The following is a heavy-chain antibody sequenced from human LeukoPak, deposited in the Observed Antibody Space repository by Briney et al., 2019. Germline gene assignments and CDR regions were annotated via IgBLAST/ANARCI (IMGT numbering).Heavy chain of an antibody. D-gene: IGHD4-17*01. CDR3: ARDLVTVTKGFDI. V-gene: IGHV4-59*01. Sequence: PSETLSLTCAVYGGSFSGYYWTWIRQPPGKGLEWIGYISYIESTNYNPSLKSRVTISIDTSKNQFSLKLSSVTAADTAVYYCARDLVTVTKGFDIWGQGTMVSVSS. J-gene: IGHJ3*02. CDR2: ISYIEST. CDR1: GGSFSGYY.